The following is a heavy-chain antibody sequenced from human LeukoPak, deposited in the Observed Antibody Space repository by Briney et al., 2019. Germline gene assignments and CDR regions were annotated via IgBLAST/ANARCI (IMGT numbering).Heavy chain of an antibody. V-gene: IGHV3-53*01. Sequence: GGSLRLSCVASGVDVNDNFMIWVRQAPGQGLEWISIIYASGGAFHSESVKGRFSAFRDTPKNTIFLQMNNLRAADTAMYYCVRRHGYWGQGTLVTVSS. CDR3: VRRHGY. CDR2: IYASGGA. J-gene: IGHJ4*02. CDR1: GVDVNDNF.